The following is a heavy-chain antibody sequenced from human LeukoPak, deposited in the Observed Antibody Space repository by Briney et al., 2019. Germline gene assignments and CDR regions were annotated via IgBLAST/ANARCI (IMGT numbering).Heavy chain of an antibody. Sequence: MPSETLSLTCTVSGGSISSYYWSWIRQPPGRGLEWIGYIYYSGSTNYNPSLKSRVTISVDTSKNQFSLKLSSVTAADTAVYYCARGIKYSSSSPYYFDYWGQGTLVTVSS. CDR2: IYYSGST. D-gene: IGHD6-6*01. V-gene: IGHV4-59*01. CDR1: GGSISSYY. CDR3: ARGIKYSSSSPYYFDY. J-gene: IGHJ4*02.